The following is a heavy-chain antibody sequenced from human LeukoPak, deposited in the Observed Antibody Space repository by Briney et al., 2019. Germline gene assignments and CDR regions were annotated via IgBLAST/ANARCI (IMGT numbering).Heavy chain of an antibody. CDR2: IYHSGST. V-gene: IGHV4-30-2*01. D-gene: IGHD3-10*01. CDR1: GGSISSGGYS. CDR3: ARVAGSGSYYNGWFDP. Sequence: SQTLSLTCAVSGGSISSGGYSWSWIRQPPGKGLEWIGYIYHSGSTYYNPSLKSRVTISVDRSKNQFSLKLSSVTAAETAVYYCARVAGSGSYYNGWFDPWGQGTLVTVSS. J-gene: IGHJ5*02.